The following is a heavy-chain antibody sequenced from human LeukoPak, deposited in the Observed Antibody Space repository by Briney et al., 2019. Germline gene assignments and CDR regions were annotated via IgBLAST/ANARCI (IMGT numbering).Heavy chain of an antibody. CDR3: ARGGSLYDDFWSGYYYYYYGMDV. D-gene: IGHD3-3*01. CDR1: GYTFTGYY. J-gene: IGHJ6*02. CDR2: MNPNSGNT. Sequence: ASVKVSCKASGYTFTGYYMHWVRQATGQGLEWMGWMNPNSGNTGYAQKFQGRVTMTRNTSISTAYMELSSLRSEDTAVYYCARGGSLYDDFWSGYYYYYYGMDVWGQGTTVTVSS. V-gene: IGHV1-8*02.